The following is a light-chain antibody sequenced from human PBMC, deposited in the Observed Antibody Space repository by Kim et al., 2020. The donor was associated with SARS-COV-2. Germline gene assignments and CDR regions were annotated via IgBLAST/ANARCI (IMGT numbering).Light chain of an antibody. CDR1: KLGDKY. CDR2: QDS. Sequence: SYELTQPPPVSVSPGQTASITCSGDKLGDKYACWYQQKPGQSPVLVIYQDSKRPSGIPERFSGSNSGNTATLTISGTQATDEADYYCQAWDSIVVFGGGT. CDR3: QAWDSIVV. V-gene: IGLV3-1*01. J-gene: IGLJ2*01.